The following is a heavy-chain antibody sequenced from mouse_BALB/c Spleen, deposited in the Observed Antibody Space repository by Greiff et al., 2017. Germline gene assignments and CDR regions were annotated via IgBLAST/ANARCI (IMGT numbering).Heavy chain of an antibody. V-gene: IGHV3-2*02. CDR3: ARGGNLDY. J-gene: IGHJ2*01. Sequence: VQLKESGPGLVKPSQSLSLTCTVTGYSITSDYAWNWIRQFPGNKLEWMGYISYSGSTSYNPSLKSRISITRDTSKNQFFLQLNSVTTEDTATYYCARGGNLDYWGQGTTLTVSS. CDR1: GYSITSDYA. CDR2: ISYSGST. D-gene: IGHD1-1*02.